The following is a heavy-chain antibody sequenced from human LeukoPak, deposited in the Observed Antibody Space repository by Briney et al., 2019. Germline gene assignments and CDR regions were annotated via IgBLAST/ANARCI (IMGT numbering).Heavy chain of an antibody. J-gene: IGHJ4*02. CDR2: VCYSGIT. CDR3: ARHPNYCDSSGYYSFDY. D-gene: IGHD3-22*01. Sequence: PSETLSLTCTVSGGSISSYYWSWIRQPPGKGLECIGYVCYSGITNYNPSLKSRVTISVDTSKNQFSLKLSSVTAADTAVYYCARHPNYCDSSGYYSFDYWGQGTLVTVSS. CDR1: GGSISSYY. V-gene: IGHV4-59*08.